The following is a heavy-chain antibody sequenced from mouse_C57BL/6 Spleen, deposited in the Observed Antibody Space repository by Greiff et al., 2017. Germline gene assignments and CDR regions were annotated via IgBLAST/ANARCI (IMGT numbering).Heavy chain of an antibody. CDR3: ARHEGYAGSSSLAMDY. V-gene: IGHV1-62-2*01. CDR2: FYPGSGSI. J-gene: IGHJ4*01. D-gene: IGHD1-1*01. Sequence: VQGVESGAELVKPGASVKLSCKASGYTFTEYTIHWVKQRSGQGLEWIGWFYPGSGSIKYNEKFKDKATLTADKSSSTVYMELSRLSSEDSAVYFCARHEGYAGSSSLAMDYWGQGTSVTVSS. CDR1: GYTFTEYT.